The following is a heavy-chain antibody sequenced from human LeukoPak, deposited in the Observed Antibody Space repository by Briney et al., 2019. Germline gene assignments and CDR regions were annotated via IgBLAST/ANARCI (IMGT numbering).Heavy chain of an antibody. CDR3: ARYISLVDRLKVNTFDI. J-gene: IGHJ3*02. V-gene: IGHV4-34*10. Sequence: SETLSLTCAVYGGSFSGYYCSWIRQTPGKGLEWIGEINHGGSTSYNPSLKSRLTISVGSANNHFSLRVTSVTAADTAVYYCARYISLVDRLKVNTFDIWGQGTMVTVSS. D-gene: IGHD5-12*01. CDR1: GGSFSGYY. CDR2: INHGGST.